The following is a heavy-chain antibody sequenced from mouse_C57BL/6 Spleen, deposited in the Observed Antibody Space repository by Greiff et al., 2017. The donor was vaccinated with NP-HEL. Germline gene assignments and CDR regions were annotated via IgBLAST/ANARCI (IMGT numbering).Heavy chain of an antibody. J-gene: IGHJ3*01. V-gene: IGHV5-4*01. CDR1: GFTFSSYA. D-gene: IGHD1-1*01. CDR3: ARVYYGSSLAWFAY. CDR2: ISDGGSYT. Sequence: EVQRVESGGGLVKPGGSLKLSCAASGFTFSSYAMSWVRQTPEKRLEWVATISDGGSYTYYPDNVKGRFTISRDNAKNNLYLQMSHLKSEDTAMYYCARVYYGSSLAWFAYWGQGTLVTVSA.